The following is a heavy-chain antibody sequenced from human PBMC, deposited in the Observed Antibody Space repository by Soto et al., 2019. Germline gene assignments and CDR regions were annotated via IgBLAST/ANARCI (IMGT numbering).Heavy chain of an antibody. V-gene: IGHV1-2*04. CDR3: ARGLWFGELSGDNWFDP. CDR1: GYTFTGYY. D-gene: IGHD3-10*01. CDR2: INPNSGGT. Sequence: ASVKISCKASGYTFTGYYMHWVRQAPGQGLEWMGWINPNSGGTNYAQKFQGWVTMTRDTSINTAYMELSRLRSDDTAVYYCARGLWFGELSGDNWFDPWGQGTLVTVSS. J-gene: IGHJ5*02.